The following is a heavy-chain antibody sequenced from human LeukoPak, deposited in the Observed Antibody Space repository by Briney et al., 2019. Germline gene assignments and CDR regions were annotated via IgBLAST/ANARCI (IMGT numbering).Heavy chain of an antibody. CDR3: AKGPEGVVVVVAAHN. CDR2: INPSGGST. D-gene: IGHD2-15*01. Sequence: ASVKVSCKASGYTFTTYYVHWVRQAPGQGLEWMGIINPSGGSTTYAQKFRGRLTMTRDMSTSTVYMELSSLRSEDTAVYYCAKGPEGVVVVVAAHNWGQGTLVTVSS. CDR1: GYTFTTYY. J-gene: IGHJ4*02. V-gene: IGHV1-46*01.